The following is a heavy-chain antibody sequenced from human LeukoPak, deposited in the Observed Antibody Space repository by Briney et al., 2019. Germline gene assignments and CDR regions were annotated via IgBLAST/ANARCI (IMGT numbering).Heavy chain of an antibody. CDR2: IYSGGST. J-gene: IGHJ4*02. Sequence: PGGSLRLSCAASGFTVSSNYMSWVRQAPGKGLEWVSVIYSGGSTYYADSVKGRFTISRDNSKNTLYLQMNSLRAEDTAVYYCARGKLYYDILTGYLGGYYFDYWGQGTLVTVSS. CDR3: ARGKLYYDILTGYLGGYYFDY. CDR1: GFTVSSNY. V-gene: IGHV3-66*01. D-gene: IGHD3-9*01.